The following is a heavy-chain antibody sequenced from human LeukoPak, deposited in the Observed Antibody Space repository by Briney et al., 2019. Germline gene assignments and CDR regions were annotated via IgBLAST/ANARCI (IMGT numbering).Heavy chain of an antibody. J-gene: IGHJ4*02. Sequence: GGSLRLSCAASGFTFSSYGMHWVRQAPGKGLEWVAFIRYDGSNKYYADSVKGRFTISRDNAKNTLYLQMNSLRAEDTAIYYCTKDLTGPFDYWGQGALVTVSS. V-gene: IGHV3-30*02. D-gene: IGHD3-9*01. CDR2: IRYDGSNK. CDR3: TKDLTGPFDY. CDR1: GFTFSSYG.